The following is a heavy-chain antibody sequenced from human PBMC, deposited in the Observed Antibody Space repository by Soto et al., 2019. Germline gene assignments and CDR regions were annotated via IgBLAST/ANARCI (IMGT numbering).Heavy chain of an antibody. D-gene: IGHD4-17*01. CDR2: ISAYNGNP. Sequence: QVQLVQSGAEVKKPGASVKVSCKASGYTFTSYGISWVRQAPGQGLELMGWISAYNGNPNYAQKLQDRVTMTTDTSTSTAYMELRSLRSDDTAVYYCARDVTTVTPYNWFDPWGQGTLVTVSS. CDR3: ARDVTTVTPYNWFDP. J-gene: IGHJ5*02. V-gene: IGHV1-18*01. CDR1: GYTFTSYG.